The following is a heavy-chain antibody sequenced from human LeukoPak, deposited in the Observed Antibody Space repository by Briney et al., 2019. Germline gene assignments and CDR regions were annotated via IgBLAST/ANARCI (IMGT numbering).Heavy chain of an antibody. V-gene: IGHV1-8*01. D-gene: IGHD6-19*01. CDR2: MNPNSGNT. CDR3: ASSISGIAVAGY. J-gene: IGHJ4*02. CDR1: GYTFTSYD. Sequence: ASVKVSCKASGYTFTSYDINWVRQATGQGLEWMGWMNPNSGNTGYAQKFQGRVTMTRNTPISTAYMELSSLRSEDTAVYYCASSISGIAVAGYWGQGTLVTVSS.